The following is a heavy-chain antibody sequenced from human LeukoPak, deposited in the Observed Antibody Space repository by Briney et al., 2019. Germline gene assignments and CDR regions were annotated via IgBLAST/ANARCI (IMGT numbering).Heavy chain of an antibody. CDR3: AKDVDAWSRPGIDY. CDR2: IWVDGSME. Sequence: GGALRLSCEASGVSFSSYGMHWVRQAPGKGLEWVAYIWVDGSMEYNVDSVKGVFFISRKNYKKTLYMQMKSVGADATAVNYAAKDVDAWSRPGIDYWGGGSLVTVPS. J-gene: IGHJ4*02. CDR1: GVSFSSYG. V-gene: IGHV3-30*02. D-gene: IGHD3-3*01.